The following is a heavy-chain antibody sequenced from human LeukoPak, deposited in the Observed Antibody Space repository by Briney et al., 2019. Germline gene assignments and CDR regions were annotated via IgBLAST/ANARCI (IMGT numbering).Heavy chain of an antibody. D-gene: IGHD1-26*01. CDR3: TTDKRVGATTLALAY. V-gene: IGHV3-53*01. J-gene: IGHJ4*02. CDR1: GFIVTNNY. CDR2: IYGGETT. Sequence: GGSLRLSCAASGFIVTNNYMSWVRQAPGKGLEWVSSIYGGETTEYAGSVKGRFTISRDTSKNTLYLQMNSLRTEDTAVYYCTTDKRVGATTLALAYWGQGTLVTVSS.